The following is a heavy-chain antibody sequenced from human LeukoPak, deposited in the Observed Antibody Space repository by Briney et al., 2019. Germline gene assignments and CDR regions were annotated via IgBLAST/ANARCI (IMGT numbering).Heavy chain of an antibody. CDR3: ARDRAHYYDSSGYHGAFDI. D-gene: IGHD3-22*01. V-gene: IGHV4-39*07. CDR2: IFYSGST. J-gene: IGHJ4*02. CDR1: GGSISSSNYY. Sequence: SETLSLTCTVSGGSISSSNYYWGWIRQPPGKGLEWIGNIFYSGSTYYNPSLKSRDTISLDTSKNQFSLKLKSVTAADTAVYYCARDRAHYYDSSGYHGAFDIWGQGTLVTVSS.